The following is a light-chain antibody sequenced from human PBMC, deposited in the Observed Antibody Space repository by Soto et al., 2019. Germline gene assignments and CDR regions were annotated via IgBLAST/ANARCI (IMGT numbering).Light chain of an antibody. Sequence: EIVLTQSPGPLSLSPGERATLACRASQSVSNNYLAWYQQNPGQAPRLLIYGASSRATVIPDRFSGSGSGTDFTLTISRLEPEDFAVYYCQQYGSSPSWTFGQGTKVDIK. CDR1: QSVSNNY. CDR2: GAS. J-gene: IGKJ1*01. CDR3: QQYGSSPSWT. V-gene: IGKV3-20*01.